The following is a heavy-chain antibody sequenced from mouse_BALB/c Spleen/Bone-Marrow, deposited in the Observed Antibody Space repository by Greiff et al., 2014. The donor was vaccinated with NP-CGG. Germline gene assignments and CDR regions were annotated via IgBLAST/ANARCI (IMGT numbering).Heavy chain of an antibody. CDR2: INPNDDGT. CDR3: ARAAYDPYAMDY. Sequence: ESGAELVKPGASVKLSCKASGYTFTSYYMYWVKQRPGQGLEWIGEINPNDDGTNFNEEFKSKATLTVDKSSSTAYMQLSSLTSEDSAVYYCARAAYDPYAMDYWGQGTSVTVSS. V-gene: IGHV1S81*02. CDR1: GYTFTSYY. D-gene: IGHD2-3*01. J-gene: IGHJ4*01.